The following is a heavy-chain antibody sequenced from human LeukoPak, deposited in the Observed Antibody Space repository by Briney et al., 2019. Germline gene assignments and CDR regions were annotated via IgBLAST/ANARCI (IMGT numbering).Heavy chain of an antibody. CDR3: ARDLYSSGWYYFDY. CDR2: ISSSSSYI. CDR1: GFTFSSYA. V-gene: IGHV3-21*01. D-gene: IGHD6-19*01. J-gene: IGHJ4*02. Sequence: GGSLRLSCAASGFTFSSYAMNWVRQAPGKGLEWVSSISSSSSYIYYADSVKGRFTISRDNAKNSLYLQMNSLRAEDTAVYYCARDLYSSGWYYFDYWGQGTLVTVSS.